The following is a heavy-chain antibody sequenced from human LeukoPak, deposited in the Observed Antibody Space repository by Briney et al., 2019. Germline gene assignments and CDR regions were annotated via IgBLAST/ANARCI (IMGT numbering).Heavy chain of an antibody. CDR2: INPNGGGT. D-gene: IGHD5-18*01. J-gene: IGHJ4*02. V-gene: IGHV1-2*02. CDR1: GYTFTGYY. CDR3: AREGYSYGYAY. Sequence: GASVKVSCKASGYTFTGYYMHWVRQAPGQGLEWMGWINPNGGGTNYAQKFQGRVTMTRDTSISPAYMELSRLRSDEPAVYYCAREGYSYGYAYWGQGTLVTVSS.